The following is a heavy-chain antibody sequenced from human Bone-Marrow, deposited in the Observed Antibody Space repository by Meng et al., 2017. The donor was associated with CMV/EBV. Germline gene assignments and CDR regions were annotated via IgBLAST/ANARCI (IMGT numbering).Heavy chain of an antibody. Sequence: GGSLRLSCAASGFTLSNNWMHWVRQAPGKGLVWVSRIKSDGSSTSYADSVKGRFTISRDNAKNTLYLQMNSLRAEDTAVYYCARSHDYGSGYAFDIWGQGTMVTVSS. CDR1: GFTLSNNW. CDR2: IKSDGSST. CDR3: ARSHDYGSGYAFDI. D-gene: IGHD3-10*01. J-gene: IGHJ3*02. V-gene: IGHV3-74*01.